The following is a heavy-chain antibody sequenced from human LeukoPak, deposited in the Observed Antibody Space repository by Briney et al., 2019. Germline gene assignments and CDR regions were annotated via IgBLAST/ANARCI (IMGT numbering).Heavy chain of an antibody. CDR2: ISDYNGNT. CDR3: ARDRGNYDSSDPLDY. V-gene: IGHV1-18*01. J-gene: IGHJ4*02. Sequence: GASVKVSCKTSGYTFTTYGISWVRQAPGQGLEWMGWISDYNGNTNYAQKLQGRVTMTTDASTSTAYMELRSLRSDDTAVYYCARDRGNYDSSDPLDYWGQGTLVTVSS. D-gene: IGHD3-22*01. CDR1: GYTFTTYG.